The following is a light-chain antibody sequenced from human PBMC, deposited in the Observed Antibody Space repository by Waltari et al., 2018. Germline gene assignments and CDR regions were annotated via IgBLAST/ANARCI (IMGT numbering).Light chain of an antibody. CDR2: AAS. CDR3: QQYYSHPPT. J-gene: IGKJ1*01. Sequence: AIRITQSPSSLSASTGDRVTITCRARQGISSYLAWYQQKPGKAPKFLIYAASTLQSGVPSRFSGSGSGTDVTLTISCLQSEDFASYYCQQYYSHPPTFGQGTKVENK. V-gene: IGKV1-8*01. CDR1: QGISSY.